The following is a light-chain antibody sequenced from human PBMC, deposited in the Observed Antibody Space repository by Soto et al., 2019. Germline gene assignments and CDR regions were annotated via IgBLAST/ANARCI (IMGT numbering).Light chain of an antibody. J-gene: IGLJ2*01. V-gene: IGLV1-40*01. CDR3: QSYDSSHVV. CDR1: SSNIGAGYD. CDR2: GNS. Sequence: QSVLTQPPSVSGAPGQRVTISCTGSSSNIGAGYDVHWYQQLPGTAPKRLIYGNSNRPSGVPDRFSGSKSGTSASLAITGLQAEDEADYYRQSYDSSHVVFGGGTKVTVL.